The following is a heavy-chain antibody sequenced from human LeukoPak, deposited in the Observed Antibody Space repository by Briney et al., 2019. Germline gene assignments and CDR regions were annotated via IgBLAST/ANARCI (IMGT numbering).Heavy chain of an antibody. J-gene: IGHJ4*02. Sequence: GGSLRLSCAASGFTFSSYWMSWVRQAPGKGLEWVANIKQDGSEKYYVDSVKGRFTVSRDNAKNSLYLQMNSLRAEDTAIYYCTRVGYIDEGIDYWGQGTLVTVSS. V-gene: IGHV3-7*04. CDR1: GFTFSSYW. CDR2: IKQDGSEK. CDR3: TRVGYIDEGIDY. D-gene: IGHD5-24*01.